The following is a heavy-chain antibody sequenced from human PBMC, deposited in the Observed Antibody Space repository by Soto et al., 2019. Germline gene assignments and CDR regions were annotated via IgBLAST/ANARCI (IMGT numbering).Heavy chain of an antibody. D-gene: IGHD2-2*01. CDR3: TTRYCSSTSCYHADY. CDR1: GFTFSGCA. V-gene: IGHV3-73*01. Sequence: EVQRVESGGGLVQPGGSLKLSCAASGFTFSGCAMHWVRQASGKGLEWVGRIRSKANSYATAYAASVKGRFTISRDDSKNTAYLQMNSLKTEDTAVYYCTTRYCSSTSCYHADYWGQGTLVTVSS. J-gene: IGHJ4*02. CDR2: IRSKANSYAT.